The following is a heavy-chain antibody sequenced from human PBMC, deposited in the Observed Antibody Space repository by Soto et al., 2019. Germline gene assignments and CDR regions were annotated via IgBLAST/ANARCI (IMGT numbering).Heavy chain of an antibody. CDR1: GFSFSDQH. V-gene: IGHV3-53*01. CDR2: IYSSGTT. J-gene: IGHJ4*02. Sequence: VCLRLSCAACGFSFSDQHKNWVRQAPGRGLEWVSVIYSSGTTYYGDSVKGRFTISRDNSKNTLYLQMNSLRTEDTALYYCARAGSPFHSDSTGYWGFDYWGQGTLVTVYS. D-gene: IGHD3-9*01. CDR3: ARAGSPFHSDSTGYWGFDY.